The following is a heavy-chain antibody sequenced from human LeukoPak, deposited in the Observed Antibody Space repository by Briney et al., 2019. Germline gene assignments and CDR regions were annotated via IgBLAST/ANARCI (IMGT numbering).Heavy chain of an antibody. D-gene: IGHD3-10*01. CDR1: EFTFSSYS. J-gene: IGHJ4*02. V-gene: IGHV3-21*06. CDR3: AKDFLPGFGDLMPDY. Sequence: GGSLRLSCAASEFTFSSYSMNWVRQAPGKGLEWVSSISGDSSYIYYADSVKGRFTISRDNAKNSLYLQMNSLRAEDTAVYYCAKDFLPGFGDLMPDYWGQGTLVTVSS. CDR2: ISGDSSYI.